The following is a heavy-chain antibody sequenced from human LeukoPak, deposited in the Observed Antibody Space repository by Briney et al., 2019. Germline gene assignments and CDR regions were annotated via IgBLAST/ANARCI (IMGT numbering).Heavy chain of an antibody. J-gene: IGHJ6*02. Sequence: PGGSLRLSCAASGFTFSSYAMSWVRQAPGKGLERVSAISGSGGSTYYAESVKGRFTISRDNSKNTLYLQMNSLRAEDTAVYYCAGADSGSYYAYYYYYYGRDVWGQGTTVTVSS. CDR3: AGADSGSYYAYYYYYYGRDV. V-gene: IGHV3-23*01. D-gene: IGHD1-26*01. CDR1: GFTFSSYA. CDR2: ISGSGGST.